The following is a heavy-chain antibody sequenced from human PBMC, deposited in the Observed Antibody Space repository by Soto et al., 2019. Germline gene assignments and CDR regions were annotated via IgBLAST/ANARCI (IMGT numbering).Heavy chain of an antibody. CDR3: AGDDYGIYPY. CDR2: IDPKNGGT. D-gene: IGHD1-26*01. V-gene: IGHV1-2*02. CDR1: GYTVTDYY. Sequence: QVQLVQSGTEVKKPGASVKVSCKASGYTVTDYYIHWVRQAPGQGLEWMGWIDPKNGGTIYVQKFQDRVTMTRDTSISTAYMDLSRLTSDDTALYYCAGDDYGIYPYWGQGTLVTVSS. J-gene: IGHJ4*02.